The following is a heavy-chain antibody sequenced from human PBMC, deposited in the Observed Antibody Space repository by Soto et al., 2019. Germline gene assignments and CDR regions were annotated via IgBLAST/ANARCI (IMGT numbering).Heavy chain of an antibody. J-gene: IGHJ4*02. Sequence: DVRLAESGGGLVKPGGSLRLSCTTSGFSFASFAITWVRQAPGKGLEWVATISGSDGKTYYADSVKGRLTISRDTSRNPISVHVNVYRAADMAIYYCAKCCYLDSWGQGTLVTVSS. CDR1: GFSFASFA. CDR3: AKCCYLDS. V-gene: IGHV3-23*04. CDR2: ISGSDGKT.